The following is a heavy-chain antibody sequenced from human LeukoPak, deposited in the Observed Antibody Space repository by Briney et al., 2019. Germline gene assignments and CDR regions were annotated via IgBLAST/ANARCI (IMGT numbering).Heavy chain of an antibody. CDR3: AKQIKQLWLPFGY. Sequence: GGSLRLSCAASGFSFSSYAMSWVRQAPGEGLEWVSVISGSGGSTYYADSVKGRFTVSRDNSKNTLYLQMSSLRAEDTAVYYCAKQIKQLWLPFGYWGQGTLVTVSS. D-gene: IGHD5-18*01. CDR1: GFSFSSYA. V-gene: IGHV3-23*01. J-gene: IGHJ4*02. CDR2: ISGSGGST.